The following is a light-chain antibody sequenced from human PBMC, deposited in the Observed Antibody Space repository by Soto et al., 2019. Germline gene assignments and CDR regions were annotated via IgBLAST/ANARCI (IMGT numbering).Light chain of an antibody. CDR1: QSVSSN. Sequence: EIVMTQSPATLSVSPGERATLSCRASQSVSSNLAWYQQKPGQAPRLLIYGASTRATDIPARFSGSGSGTEFTLTISSLQSEDFAVYYCQQYNNWITFGGGTKVEIK. V-gene: IGKV3-15*01. CDR2: GAS. J-gene: IGKJ4*01. CDR3: QQYNNWIT.